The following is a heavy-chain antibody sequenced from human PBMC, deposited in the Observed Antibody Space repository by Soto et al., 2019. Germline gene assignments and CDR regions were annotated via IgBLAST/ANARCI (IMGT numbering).Heavy chain of an antibody. CDR1: GFTFSGFTFSSYA. J-gene: IGHJ5*02. CDR2: ISGSGDNT. Sequence: EVRLLESGGGFVQPGASLRLSCAASGFTFSGFTFSSYAMSWVRQAPGKGLEWVSSISGSGDNTYYADSVKGRFTISRDNSKNTLSLQMYSLRADDTAVYYCAKDRAAVAPRVRFDPWGQGTLVTVSS. D-gene: IGHD6-19*01. CDR3: AKDRAAVAPRVRFDP. V-gene: IGHV3-23*01.